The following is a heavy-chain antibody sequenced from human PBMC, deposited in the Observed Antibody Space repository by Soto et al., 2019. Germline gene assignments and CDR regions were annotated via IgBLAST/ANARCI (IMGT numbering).Heavy chain of an antibody. CDR2: IYYSGNT. Sequence: QVQLQESGPGLVKPSETLSLTCTVSGGSISSSYYYWGWIRQPPGKGLEWIGSIYYSGNTYYNPSLKSRVTISVNTSKNQFSLTVTSVTAADTAVYYCARHGGGLVVVPVGIRRFDPWGQGTLVTVSS. D-gene: IGHD2-2*02. CDR3: ARHGGGLVVVPVGIRRFDP. J-gene: IGHJ5*02. CDR1: GGSISSSYYY. V-gene: IGHV4-39*01.